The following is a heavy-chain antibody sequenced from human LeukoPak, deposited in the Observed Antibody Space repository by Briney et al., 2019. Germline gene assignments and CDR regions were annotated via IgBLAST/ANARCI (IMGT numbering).Heavy chain of an antibody. Sequence: GASVKVSYKASGGTFSSYAISWVRQAPGQGLEWMGRIIPILGIANYAQKFQGRVTITADKSTSTAYMELSSLRSEDTAVYYCARDHRDEYYYDSSGYYYSYFDYWGQGTLVTVSS. V-gene: IGHV1-69*04. CDR1: GGTFSSYA. D-gene: IGHD3-22*01. CDR3: ARDHRDEYYYDSSGYYYSYFDY. J-gene: IGHJ4*02. CDR2: IIPILGIA.